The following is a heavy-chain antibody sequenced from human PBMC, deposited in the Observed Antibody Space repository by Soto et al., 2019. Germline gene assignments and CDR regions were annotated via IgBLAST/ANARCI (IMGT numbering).Heavy chain of an antibody. CDR3: ARDSYDSSGYERDFDY. J-gene: IGHJ4*02. D-gene: IGHD3-22*01. Sequence: PGGSLRLSCAASGFTFSSYSMNWVRQAPGKGLEWVSYISSSSSTIYYADSVKGRFTISRDNAKNSLYLQMNSLRDEDTAVYYCARDSYDSSGYERDFDYWGQGTLVTSPQ. CDR2: ISSSSSTI. V-gene: IGHV3-48*02. CDR1: GFTFSSYS.